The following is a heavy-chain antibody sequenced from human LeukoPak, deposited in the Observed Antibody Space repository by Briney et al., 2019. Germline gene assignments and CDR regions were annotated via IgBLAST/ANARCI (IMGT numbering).Heavy chain of an antibody. Sequence: GESLKIAYKGSGYSFTSYWIGWVRQMPGKGLEWMGIIYPGDSDTRYRPSFQGQVTISADESISTAYLQWSSLKASDTAMYYCARVPGSGDGWAQYWGQGTLVTVSS. V-gene: IGHV5-51*01. CDR3: ARVPGSGDGWAQY. CDR1: GYSFTSYW. CDR2: IYPGDSDT. J-gene: IGHJ4*02. D-gene: IGHD2-15*01.